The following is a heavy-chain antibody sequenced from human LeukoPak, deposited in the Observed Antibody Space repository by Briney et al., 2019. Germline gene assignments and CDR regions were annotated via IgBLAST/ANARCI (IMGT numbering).Heavy chain of an antibody. CDR1: GASISGSGYY. Sequence: SETLSLTCAVTGASISGSGYYLGWIRQPPGKGLEWIGNIYYTGSTYYNASLQSRVTISIDMSKNQFSLRLSSVTAADTAMYYCVKSGGYGLIDYWGQGTLVTVSS. CDR3: VKSGGYGLIDY. D-gene: IGHD6-19*01. J-gene: IGHJ4*02. CDR2: IYYTGST. V-gene: IGHV4-39*01.